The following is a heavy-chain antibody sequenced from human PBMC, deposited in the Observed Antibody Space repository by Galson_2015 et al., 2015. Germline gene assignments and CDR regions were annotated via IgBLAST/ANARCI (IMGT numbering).Heavy chain of an antibody. CDR1: GFTFCSYW. CDR3: ARSSSHSWPDP. D-gene: IGHD5/OR15-5a*01. V-gene: IGHV3-7*01. Sequence: LRLSCAASGFTFCSYWMSWVRQAPGKGLGWVANIKEDGSNKYYVDSVKGRFAISRDNAQDLLYLQMNSLRADDTAMYYCARSSSHSWPDPWGQGTLVTVSS. CDR2: IKEDGSNK. J-gene: IGHJ5*02.